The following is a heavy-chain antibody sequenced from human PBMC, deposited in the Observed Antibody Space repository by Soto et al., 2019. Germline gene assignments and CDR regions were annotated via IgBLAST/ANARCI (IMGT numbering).Heavy chain of an antibody. V-gene: IGHV3-23*01. Sequence: EVQLLESGGGLVQPGGSLRLSCAASGFTFSSYAMSWVRQAPGKGLEWVSAISGSGGSTYYADSVKGRFTISRDNSKNTLYLQMNSLRAEDTAVYYCAKYPGNDFWSGPVAYFDYWGQGTLVTVSS. CDR1: GFTFSSYA. CDR3: AKYPGNDFWSGPVAYFDY. J-gene: IGHJ4*02. D-gene: IGHD3-3*01. CDR2: ISGSGGST.